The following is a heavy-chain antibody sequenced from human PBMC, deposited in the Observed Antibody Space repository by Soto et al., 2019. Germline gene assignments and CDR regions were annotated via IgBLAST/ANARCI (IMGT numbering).Heavy chain of an antibody. D-gene: IGHD2-8*02. J-gene: IGHJ5*02. CDR2: ISNGGSAI. V-gene: IGHV3-11*01. CDR1: GFTSGDYD. CDR3: TRPCRYCNGGGPGNWFDP. Sequence: QVQLVESGGGLVKPGGSLRLSCAASGFTSGDYDKSWIRQAPGEGLQWVSYISNGGSAINYADSVKGRFTTSSDNAKRAVFLQMNSLRAEDTAVYYCTRPCRYCNGGGPGNWFDPWGPGTLVTVSS.